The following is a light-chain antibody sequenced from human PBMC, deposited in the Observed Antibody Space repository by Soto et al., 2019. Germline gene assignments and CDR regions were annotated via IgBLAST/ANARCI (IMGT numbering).Light chain of an antibody. Sequence: QSVLTQPPSASGSPGQSVTISCTGTSSDVGGYNYVSWYQQHPGKAPKLMIYEVSKRPSGVPDRFSGSKSGNTASLTVSGLQAEDEADYYCSSYAGSNNYVFGTGTTGTVL. CDR2: EVS. CDR3: SSYAGSNNYV. V-gene: IGLV2-8*01. J-gene: IGLJ1*01. CDR1: SSDVGGYNY.